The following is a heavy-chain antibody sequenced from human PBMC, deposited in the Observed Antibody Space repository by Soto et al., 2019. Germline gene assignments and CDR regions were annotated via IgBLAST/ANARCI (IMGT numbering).Heavy chain of an antibody. D-gene: IGHD2-15*01. V-gene: IGHV3-15*07. CDR3: TTDALVVVAATLFDY. J-gene: IGHJ4*02. CDR1: GFTFSNAW. CDR2: IKSKTDGGTT. Sequence: EVQLVESGGGLVKPGGSLRLSCAASGFTFSNAWTNWVRQAPGKGLEWVGRIKSKTDGGTTDYAAPVKGRFTISRDDSKNTLYLQMNSLKTEDTAVYYCTTDALVVVAATLFDYWGQGTLVTVSS.